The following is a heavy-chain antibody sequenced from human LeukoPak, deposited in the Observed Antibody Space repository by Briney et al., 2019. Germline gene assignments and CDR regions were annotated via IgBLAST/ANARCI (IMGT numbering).Heavy chain of an antibody. CDR1: GGTFSSYA. J-gene: IGHJ4*02. CDR2: IIPILGIA. Sequence: ASVKVSCKASGGTFSSYAISWVRQALGQGLEWMGRIIPILGIANYAQKFQGRVTITADKSTSTAYMELSSLRSEDTAVYYCARVGQQLTFDYWGQGTLVTVSS. V-gene: IGHV1-69*04. D-gene: IGHD6-13*01. CDR3: ARVGQQLTFDY.